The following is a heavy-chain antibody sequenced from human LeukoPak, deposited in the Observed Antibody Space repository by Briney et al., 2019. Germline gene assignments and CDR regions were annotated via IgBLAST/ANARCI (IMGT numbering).Heavy chain of an antibody. J-gene: IGHJ4*02. D-gene: IGHD5-18*01. CDR2: IWYDGSNK. Sequence: PGGSLRLSCAASGFTFSSYGMHRVRQAPGKGLEWVAVIWYDGSNKYYADSVKGRFTISRDNSKNTLYLQMNSLRAEDTAVYYCAKDPYTAMVPYYFDYWGQGTLVTVSS. CDR1: GFTFSSYG. V-gene: IGHV3-33*06. CDR3: AKDPYTAMVPYYFDY.